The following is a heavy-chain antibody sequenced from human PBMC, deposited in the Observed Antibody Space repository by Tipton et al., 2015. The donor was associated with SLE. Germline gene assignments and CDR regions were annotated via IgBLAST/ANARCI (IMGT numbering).Heavy chain of an antibody. CDR2: IYYSGST. CDR3: ARDYGGNSGFDY. D-gene: IGHD4-23*01. J-gene: IGHJ4*02. Sequence: TLSLTCTVSGGSISSYYWSWIRQPPGKGLKWIGYIYYSGSTNYNPSLKSRVTISVDTSKNQFSLKLSSVTAADTAVYYCARDYGGNSGFDYWGQGTLVTVSS. V-gene: IGHV4-59*01. CDR1: GGSISSYY.